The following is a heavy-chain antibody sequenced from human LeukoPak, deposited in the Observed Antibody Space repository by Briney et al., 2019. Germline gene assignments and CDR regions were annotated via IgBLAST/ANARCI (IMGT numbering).Heavy chain of an antibody. CDR3: ARDRLVVEVAATYNWFDP. CDR2: IKQDGSEK. V-gene: IGHV3-7*01. Sequence: GGSLRLSCAASGFTFSSYWMSWVRQAPGKGLEWVANIKQDGSEKYYVDSVKGRFTISRDNAKNSLYLQMNSLRAEDTAVYYCARDRLVVEVAATYNWFDPWGQGTLVTVSS. D-gene: IGHD2-15*01. J-gene: IGHJ5*02. CDR1: GFTFSSYW.